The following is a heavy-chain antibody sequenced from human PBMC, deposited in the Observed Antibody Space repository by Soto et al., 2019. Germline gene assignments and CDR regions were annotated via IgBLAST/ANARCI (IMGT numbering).Heavy chain of an antibody. Sequence: QVQLVQSGAEVKKPGASVKVSCKASGYTFTSYDINWVRQATGQGLEWMGWMNPNSGNTGYAQQFQGRVTMTRSTSITAVTMAISSLKSEDTAVYYCPQDQSSMDVWCQGTTITVS. V-gene: IGHV1-8*01. CDR3: PQDQSSMDV. CDR1: GYTFTSYD. CDR2: MNPNSGNT. J-gene: IGHJ6*02.